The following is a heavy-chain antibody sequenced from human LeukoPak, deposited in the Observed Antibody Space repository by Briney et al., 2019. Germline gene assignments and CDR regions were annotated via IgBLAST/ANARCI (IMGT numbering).Heavy chain of an antibody. CDR1: GYTFTSYG. CDR3: ARPLYYDSSGYPGYFDY. Sequence: ASVKVPCKASGYTFTSYGISWVRQAPGQGLEWMGWISAYNGNTNYAQKLQGRVTMTTDTSTSTAYMELRSLRSDDTAVYYCARPLYYDSSGYPGYFDYWGQGTLVTVSS. D-gene: IGHD3-22*01. CDR2: ISAYNGNT. V-gene: IGHV1-18*01. J-gene: IGHJ4*02.